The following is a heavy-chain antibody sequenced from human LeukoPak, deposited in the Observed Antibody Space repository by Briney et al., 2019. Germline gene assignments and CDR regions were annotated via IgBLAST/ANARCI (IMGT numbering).Heavy chain of an antibody. Sequence: GGSLRLSCAASGFTFSSYGLHWVRQAPGKGLGWVAAISYDGSNEYYADSVKGRFTISKDNSKNTLFLQMNGLRAEDTAVYYCAKDNYYRSSAFIDYWGQGSLVTVSS. D-gene: IGHD3-22*01. CDR3: AKDNYYRSSAFIDY. J-gene: IGHJ4*02. CDR2: ISYDGSNE. CDR1: GFTFSSYG. V-gene: IGHV3-30*18.